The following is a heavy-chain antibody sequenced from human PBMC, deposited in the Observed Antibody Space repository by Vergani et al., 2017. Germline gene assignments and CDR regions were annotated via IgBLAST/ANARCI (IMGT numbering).Heavy chain of an antibody. V-gene: IGHV3-9*01. J-gene: IGHJ5*02. CDR2: ISWNSNSI. D-gene: IGHD6-6*01. CDR3: AKXLGTSSGGGWFDP. Sequence: EVQLLESGGGSAQPGESLRLSCVASGFTFTAHGLNWVRQAPGKGLEWVSGISWNSNSIGYADSVKGRFTISRDNAKNSLYLQMNSLRAEDTALYYCAKXLGTSSGGGWFDPWGQGTLVTVSS. CDR1: GFTFTAHG.